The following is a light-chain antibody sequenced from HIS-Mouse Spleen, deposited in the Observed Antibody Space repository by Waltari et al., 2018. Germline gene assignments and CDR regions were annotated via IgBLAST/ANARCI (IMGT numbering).Light chain of an antibody. Sequence: QSALTQPASVSGSPGQSITISCTGTSSDVGGYNYVSWYQQHPGKAPKLMIYEVSNRTPGFSHRFSGSKSGNTASLTISGLQAEDEADYYCSSYTSSSTPYVFGTGTKVTVL. CDR1: SSDVGGYNY. J-gene: IGLJ1*01. CDR3: SSYTSSSTPYV. V-gene: IGLV2-14*01. CDR2: EVS.